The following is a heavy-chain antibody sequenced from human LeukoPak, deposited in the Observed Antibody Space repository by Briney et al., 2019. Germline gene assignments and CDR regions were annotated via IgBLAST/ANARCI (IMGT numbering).Heavy chain of an antibody. Sequence: PSQTLSLTCTVSGGSISSGGYYLSWIRQHPGTGLEWIGYIYYSGSTYYDPSLKSRVTISVDTSKNQFSLKLSSVTAADTAVYYCARDIPTSGSLDYWGQGTLVTVSS. D-gene: IGHD3-10*01. J-gene: IGHJ4*02. V-gene: IGHV4-31*03. CDR2: IYYSGST. CDR3: ARDIPTSGSLDY. CDR1: GGSISSGGYY.